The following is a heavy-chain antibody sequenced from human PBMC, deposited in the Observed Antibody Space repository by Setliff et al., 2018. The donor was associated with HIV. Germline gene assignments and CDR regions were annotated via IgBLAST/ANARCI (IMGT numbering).Heavy chain of an antibody. CDR1: GVSISDNNW. Sequence: KASETLSLTCDVSGVSISDNNWWSWVRQPPGRGLEWIGEVYHTGRTNYNPSLKSRVITSIDKSKNQFSLKIDSVTAADTAVYFGARARGPPLPVLDLWGQGTLVTVSS. J-gene: IGHJ5*02. D-gene: IGHD3-10*01. CDR2: VYHTGRT. CDR3: ARARGPPLPVLDL. V-gene: IGHV4-4*02.